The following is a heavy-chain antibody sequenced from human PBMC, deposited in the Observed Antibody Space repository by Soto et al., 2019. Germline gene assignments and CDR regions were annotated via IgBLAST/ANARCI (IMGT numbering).Heavy chain of an antibody. V-gene: IGHV5-51*01. Sequence: GSLKISCQCSEYRFTSYWIGWVRPLPGKGLEWMGIIYPGDSDTRYSPSFQGQVTISADKSISTAYLQWSSLKASDTAMYYCARSARPAAFDIWGQGTMVTVS. CDR3: ARSARPAAFDI. CDR1: EYRFTSYW. J-gene: IGHJ3*02. D-gene: IGHD6-6*01. CDR2: IYPGDSDT.